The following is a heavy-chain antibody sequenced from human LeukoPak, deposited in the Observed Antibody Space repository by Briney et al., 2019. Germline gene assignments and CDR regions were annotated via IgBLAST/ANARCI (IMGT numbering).Heavy chain of an antibody. J-gene: IGHJ4*02. Sequence: GGSLRLSCAASGFTFSSYAMSWVRQAPGKGLEWVSGISGSGDSTYYADSVKGRFTISRDNRKNTLYLQMNSLRDEDTAVYFCAKRGVVIRVILVGFHKEAYYFDSWGQGALVTVSS. CDR1: GFTFSSYA. CDR2: ISGSGDST. V-gene: IGHV3-23*01. D-gene: IGHD3-22*01. CDR3: AKRGVVIRVILVGFHKEAYYFDS.